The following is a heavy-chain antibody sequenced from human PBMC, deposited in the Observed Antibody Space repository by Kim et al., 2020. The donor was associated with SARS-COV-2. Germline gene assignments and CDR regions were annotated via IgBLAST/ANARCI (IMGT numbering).Heavy chain of an antibody. V-gene: IGHV3-7*03. CDR2: IKQDGSEK. Sequence: GGSLRLSCAASGFTFSSYWMSWVRQAPGKGLEWVANIKQDGSEKYYVDSVKGRFTISRDNAKNSLYLQMNSLRAEDTAVYYCAREDLAKTCGGDCYRYFDLWGRGTLVTVSS. J-gene: IGHJ2*01. D-gene: IGHD2-21*02. CDR1: GFTFSSYW. CDR3: AREDLAKTCGGDCYRYFDL.